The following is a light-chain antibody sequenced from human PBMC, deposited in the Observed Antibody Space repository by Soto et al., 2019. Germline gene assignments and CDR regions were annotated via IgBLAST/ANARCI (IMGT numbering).Light chain of an antibody. CDR3: QQAKSFPLT. CDR2: KAS. Sequence: DIQMTQSPSTLSGSVGDRVTITCRASQTISSWLAWYQQKPGKAPKLLIYKASTLKSGVPSRFSGSGFGTNFTLTITSLQPEDSATYFCQQAKSFPLTFGQGPRLEI. CDR1: QTISSW. V-gene: IGKV1-5*03. J-gene: IGKJ5*01.